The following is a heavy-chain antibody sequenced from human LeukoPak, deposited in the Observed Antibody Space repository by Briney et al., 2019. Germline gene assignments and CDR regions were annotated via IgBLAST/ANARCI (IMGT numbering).Heavy chain of an antibody. CDR3: WRDSPYDTSI. J-gene: IGHJ4*02. V-gene: IGHV3-21*01. D-gene: IGHD3-16*01. CDR1: GFILNTYT. CDR2: ITNTPNYI. Sequence: GGSLRLSCAASGFILNTYTITWVRQAPGKGLEWVSSITNTPNYIYYADSVKGRFTISRDNANNSLYLQMDSLRAEDTAVYYCWRDSPYDTSIWGQGTLVTFSS.